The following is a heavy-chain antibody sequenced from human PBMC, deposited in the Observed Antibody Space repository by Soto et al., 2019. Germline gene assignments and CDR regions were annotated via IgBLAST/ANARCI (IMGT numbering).Heavy chain of an antibody. CDR1: GFTFADYT. V-gene: IGHV3-49*04. D-gene: IGHD1-26*01. J-gene: IGHJ4*02. Sequence: PGGSLRLSCTVSGFTFADYTMSWVRQAPGKGLEWVGLIRSEANGGTTHYAASVHGGFIISRDDSRGIAFLQMNNLKSEDTAVYYCTRVGKFDYWGQGTRVTVS. CDR2: IRSEANGGTT. CDR3: TRVGKFDY.